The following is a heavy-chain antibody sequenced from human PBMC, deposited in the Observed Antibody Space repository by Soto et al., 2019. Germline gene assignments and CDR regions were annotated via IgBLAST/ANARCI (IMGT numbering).Heavy chain of an antibody. Sequence: QLQLQESGPGLVKPSETLSFTCTVSGGSISSSGYYWGWIRQPPGKGLEWIGTIYYSGSTYYSPSLKGRVTISVDTSKNQFYLQLSFLTDADTAVYYCTRSSPLAAVRGIDYWGRGTLVTVSS. CDR1: GGSISSSGYY. D-gene: IGHD3-10*02. CDR2: IYYSGST. V-gene: IGHV4-39*01. CDR3: TRSSPLAAVRGIDY. J-gene: IGHJ4*02.